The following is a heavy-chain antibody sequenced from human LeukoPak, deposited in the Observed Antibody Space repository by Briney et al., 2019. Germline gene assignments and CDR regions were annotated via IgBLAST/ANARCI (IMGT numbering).Heavy chain of an antibody. CDR1: GFTFNNAW. D-gene: IGHD4-17*01. Sequence: PGGSLRLFCAASGFTFNNAWMSWVRQARGKGREWVGRNKSKIDGRTTDYAAPVKGRFTISRDDSKDTLYLQLNSLKTEDTAVYYCTTDLTTVTMTGDFDYWGQGTLVTVSS. V-gene: IGHV3-15*01. CDR2: NKSKIDGRTT. CDR3: TTDLTTVTMTGDFDY. J-gene: IGHJ4*02.